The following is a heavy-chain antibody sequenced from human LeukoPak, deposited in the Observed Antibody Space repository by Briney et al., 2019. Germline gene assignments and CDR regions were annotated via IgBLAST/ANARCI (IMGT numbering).Heavy chain of an antibody. V-gene: IGHV4-39*01. J-gene: IGHJ4*02. CDR2: IYYSGST. CDR1: GGSISSSSYY. CDR3: ARGDCSGGSCYLFDY. Sequence: SETLSLTCTVSGGSISSSSYYWGWIRQPPGKGLEWIVSIYYSGSTYYNPSLKSRVTISVDTSKNQFSLKLSSVTAADTAVYYCARGDCSGGSCYLFDYWGQGALVTISS. D-gene: IGHD2-15*01.